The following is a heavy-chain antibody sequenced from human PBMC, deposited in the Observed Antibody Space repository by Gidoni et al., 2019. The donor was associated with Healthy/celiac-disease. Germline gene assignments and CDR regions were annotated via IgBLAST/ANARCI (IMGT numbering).Heavy chain of an antibody. CDR3: ARGGPRPYFDY. CDR2: IGYDGSNK. V-gene: IGHV3-33*01. CDR1: GFTFSSYG. Sequence: QVQLVESGGGVVQPGRSLRLSCAASGFTFSSYGMHWVRQAPGKGLEWVAVIGYDGSNKYYADSVKGRFTISRDNSKNTLYLQMNSLRAEDTAVYYCARGGPRPYFDYWGQGTLVTVSS. J-gene: IGHJ4*02.